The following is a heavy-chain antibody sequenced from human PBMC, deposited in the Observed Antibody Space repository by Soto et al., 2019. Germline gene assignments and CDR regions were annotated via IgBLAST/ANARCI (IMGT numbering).Heavy chain of an antibody. Sequence: GGSLRLSCAASGFTFDDYAMHWVRQAPGKGLEWVSGISWNSGSIGYADSVKGRFTISRDNAKNSLYLQMNSLRAEDTALYYCAKALSSGYFGAFDIWGQGTMVTVSS. D-gene: IGHD3-22*01. J-gene: IGHJ3*02. V-gene: IGHV3-9*01. CDR1: GFTFDDYA. CDR3: AKALSSGYFGAFDI. CDR2: ISWNSGSI.